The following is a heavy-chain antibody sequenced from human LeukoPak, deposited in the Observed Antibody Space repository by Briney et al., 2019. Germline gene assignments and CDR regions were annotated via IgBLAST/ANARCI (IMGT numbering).Heavy chain of an antibody. CDR1: GFTFSSYA. V-gene: IGHV3-23*01. CDR3: AKDRLTGGNRPDYFDY. D-gene: IGHD4-23*01. CDR2: ISPSGGRT. Sequence: PGGSLRFSCAASGFTFSSYAMSWVRQAPGKGLEWVSGISPSGGRTYYADSVKGRFTISRDNSKNTLWLQMNSLRAEDTAVYYCAKDRLTGGNRPDYFDYWGQGTLVTVSS. J-gene: IGHJ4*02.